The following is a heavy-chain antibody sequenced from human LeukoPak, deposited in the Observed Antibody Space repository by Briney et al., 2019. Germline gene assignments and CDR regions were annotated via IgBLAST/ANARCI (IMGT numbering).Heavy chain of an antibody. D-gene: IGHD3-10*01. J-gene: IGHJ4*02. Sequence: PGGSQRLSCAASGFTFSSYAMSWVRQAPGKGLEWVSAISGSGGSTYYADSVKGRFTISRDNSKNTLYLQMNSLRAEDTAVYYCAKMGAKYYYGSGSYYNFDYWGQGTLVTASS. V-gene: IGHV3-23*01. CDR1: GFTFSSYA. CDR3: AKMGAKYYYGSGSYYNFDY. CDR2: ISGSGGST.